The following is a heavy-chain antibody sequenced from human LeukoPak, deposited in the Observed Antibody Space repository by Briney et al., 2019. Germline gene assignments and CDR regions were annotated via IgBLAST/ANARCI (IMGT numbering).Heavy chain of an antibody. D-gene: IGHD1-26*01. V-gene: IGHV4-39*01. Sequence: PPETLSLTCTVSGGSISSSSYYWGWIRQPPGKGLEWIGSIYYSGSTYYNPSLKSRVTISVDTSKNQFSLKLSSVTAADTAVYYCASPEGSGSYSLFGYWGQGTLVTVSS. CDR1: GGSISSSSYY. CDR3: ASPEGSGSYSLFGY. J-gene: IGHJ4*02. CDR2: IYYSGST.